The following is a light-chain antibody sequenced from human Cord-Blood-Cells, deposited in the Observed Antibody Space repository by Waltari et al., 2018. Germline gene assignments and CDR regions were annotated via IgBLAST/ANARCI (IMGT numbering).Light chain of an antibody. CDR1: QSISSY. V-gene: IGKV1-39*01. CDR2: AAS. Sequence: DIQMTQSPSSLSASVGDRVTITCRASQSISSYLNWYQQKPGKAPKLLIYAASSLQSGVPSRFRGRGSGTDFTLTISSLQPEDFATYYCQQSYSTPLTFGGGTKVEIK. J-gene: IGKJ4*01. CDR3: QQSYSTPLT.